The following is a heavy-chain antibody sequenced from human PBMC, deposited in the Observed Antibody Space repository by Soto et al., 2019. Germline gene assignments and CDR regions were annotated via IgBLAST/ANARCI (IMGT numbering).Heavy chain of an antibody. J-gene: IGHJ4*02. V-gene: IGHV3-53*04. CDR2: IYGGGTT. CDR3: AGGATVRTDF. Sequence: EVQLVESGGGLVQPGGSLRLSCEASGFTVSSSYMTWVRQAPGRGLEWVSVIYGGGTTYYTDSVKGRFTISRHNSRNTLYLQMNRLRPEDTAIYYCAGGATVRTDFWGQGTLGNVSA. D-gene: IGHD3-10*01. CDR1: GFTVSSSY.